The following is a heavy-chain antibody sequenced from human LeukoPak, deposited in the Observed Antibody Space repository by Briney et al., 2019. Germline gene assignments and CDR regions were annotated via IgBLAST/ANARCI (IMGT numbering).Heavy chain of an antibody. J-gene: IGHJ4*02. V-gene: IGHV3-15*01. CDR3: AKGYYDSSGYLAY. CDR2: IKSKTDGGTT. D-gene: IGHD3-22*01. Sequence: GGSLRLSCAASGFTFSNAWMSWVRQAPGKGLEWVGRIKSKTDGGTTDYAAPVKGRFTISRDDSKNTLYLQMNSLRAEDTAVYYCAKGYYDSSGYLAYWGQGTLVTVSS. CDR1: GFTFSNAW.